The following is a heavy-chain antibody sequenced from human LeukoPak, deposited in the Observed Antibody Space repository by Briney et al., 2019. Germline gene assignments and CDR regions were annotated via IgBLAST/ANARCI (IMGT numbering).Heavy chain of an antibody. V-gene: IGHV3-30*02. CDR1: GFAFSASG. CDR2: IRYDGSNK. Sequence: AGGSLRLSCAASGFAFSASGMHWVRQAPGKGLDWVAFIRYDGSNKYYADSVRGRFTISRDNSKNTLFLQMNSLRADDTAVYYCARAPPGIATLAGYMDVWGKGTTVTVSS. J-gene: IGHJ6*03. CDR3: ARAPPGIATLAGYMDV. D-gene: IGHD6-6*01.